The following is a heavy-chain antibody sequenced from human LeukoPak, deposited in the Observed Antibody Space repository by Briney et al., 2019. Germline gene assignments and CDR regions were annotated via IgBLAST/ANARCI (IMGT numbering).Heavy chain of an antibody. CDR2: INHSGST. CDR3: ARGRDY. V-gene: IGHV4-34*01. Sequence: KGLEWIGEINHSGSTNFNPSLKSRVTISVDTSKNQFPLKLSSVTAADTAVYYCARGRDYWGQGTLVTVSS. J-gene: IGHJ4*02.